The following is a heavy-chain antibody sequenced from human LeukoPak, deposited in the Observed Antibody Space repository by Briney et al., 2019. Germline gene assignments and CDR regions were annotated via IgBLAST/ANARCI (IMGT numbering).Heavy chain of an antibody. CDR3: AMMTTVSTTDAFDI. CDR1: GYTFTSYD. CDR2: TNPNSGNT. Sequence: RASVKVSCKASGYTFTSYDINWVRQATGQGLEWMGWTNPNSGNTGYAQKFQGRVTMTRNTSISTAYMELSSLRSEDTAVYYCAMMTTVSTTDAFDIWGQGTMVTVSS. V-gene: IGHV1-8*01. J-gene: IGHJ3*02. D-gene: IGHD4-17*01.